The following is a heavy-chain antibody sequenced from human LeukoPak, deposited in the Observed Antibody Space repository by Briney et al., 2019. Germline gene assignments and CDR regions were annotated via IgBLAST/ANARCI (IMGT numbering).Heavy chain of an antibody. V-gene: IGHV4-4*09. J-gene: IGHJ4*02. CDR3: ARHAGPYNWNYGFFDY. CDR1: GGSISSYY. Sequence: SETLSLTCTVSGGSISSYYWSWIRQPPGKGLGWIGYIYTTGSTNYNPSLKGRVTISVDTSKNQFSLKLSSVTAPDTAVYYCARHAGPYNWNYGFFDYWGQGTLVTVSS. CDR2: IYTTGST. D-gene: IGHD1-7*01.